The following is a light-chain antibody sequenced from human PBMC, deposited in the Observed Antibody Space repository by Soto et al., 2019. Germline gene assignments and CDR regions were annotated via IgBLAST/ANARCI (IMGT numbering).Light chain of an antibody. J-gene: IGKJ2*01. V-gene: IGKV3-20*01. Sequence: ENVLTQSPGTLSLSPGERATLSCRASQTVYNGFLAWYQQKPGQAPRLLIYGASSRATGIPDRFSGSGSGTDFTLTISSLQSEDFAVYYCQQYNNWPYTFGQGTKLEIK. CDR3: QQYNNWPYT. CDR1: QTVYNGF. CDR2: GAS.